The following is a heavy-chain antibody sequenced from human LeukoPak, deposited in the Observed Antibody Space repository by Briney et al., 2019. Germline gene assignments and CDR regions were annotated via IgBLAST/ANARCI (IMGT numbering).Heavy chain of an antibody. CDR3: TRGGGYGPDYFDY. CDR2: IKQDGSEK. D-gene: IGHD5-12*01. V-gene: IGHV3-7*04. J-gene: IGHJ4*02. CDR1: GFTFSSYW. Sequence: GGSLRLSCAASGFTFSSYWMSWVRQAPGKGLEWVANIKQDGSEKYYVDSVKGRFTISRDNAKNSLYLQMNSLRAEETAVYYCTRGGGYGPDYFDYWGQGTLVTVSS.